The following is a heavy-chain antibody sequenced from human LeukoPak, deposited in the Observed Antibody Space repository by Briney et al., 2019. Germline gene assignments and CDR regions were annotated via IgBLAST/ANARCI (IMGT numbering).Heavy chain of an antibody. Sequence: SETLSLTCTVSGGSISSSSYYWGWIRQPPGKGLEWIGSIYYSGSTYYNPSLKSRVTISVDTSKNQFSLKLSSVTAADTAVYYCARGVWVLFNFDYWGQGTLVTVSS. CDR1: GGSISSSSYY. CDR3: ARGVWVLFNFDY. J-gene: IGHJ4*02. CDR2: IYYSGST. V-gene: IGHV4-39*07. D-gene: IGHD2-21*01.